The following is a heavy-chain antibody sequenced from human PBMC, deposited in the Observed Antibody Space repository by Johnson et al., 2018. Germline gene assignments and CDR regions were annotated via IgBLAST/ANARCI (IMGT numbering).Heavy chain of an antibody. V-gene: IGHV5-51*01. CDR1: GYSFTNYW. CDR2: IYPGDSDT. Sequence: EVQLLESGAEVKKPGESLKISCKGSGYSFTNYWIGWVRQMPGKGLEWMGIIYPGDSDTRYSPSFQGQVTISADKSISTAYLQWSSLKASDTAMYYCATTTVVTSLDYYYYYGMDVWGQGTTVTVSS. D-gene: IGHD4-23*01. J-gene: IGHJ6*02. CDR3: ATTTVVTSLDYYYYYGMDV.